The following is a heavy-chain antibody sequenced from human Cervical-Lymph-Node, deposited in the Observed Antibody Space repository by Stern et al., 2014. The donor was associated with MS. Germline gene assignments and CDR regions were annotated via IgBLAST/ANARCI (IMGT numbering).Heavy chain of an antibody. CDR1: GGTFSSYA. V-gene: IGHV1-69*01. CDR2: IIPIFGTA. Sequence: QLVESGAEVKKPGSSVKVSCKASGGTFSSYAISWVRQAPGQGLEWMGGIIPIFGTANYAQKFQGRVTITADESTSTAYMELSSLRSEDTAVYYCARGAPVTGTTSEVGLYWGQGTLVTVSS. J-gene: IGHJ4*02. D-gene: IGHD1-7*01. CDR3: ARGAPVTGTTSEVGLY.